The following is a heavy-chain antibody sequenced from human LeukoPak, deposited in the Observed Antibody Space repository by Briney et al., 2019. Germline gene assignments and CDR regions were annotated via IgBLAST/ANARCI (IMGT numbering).Heavy chain of an antibody. V-gene: IGHV3-21*01. CDR2: ISSSSSYI. D-gene: IGHD2-2*01. CDR3: ASGLKGYCSSTSCPLRY. J-gene: IGHJ4*02. Sequence: PGGSLRLSCAASGFTFSSYSMNWVRQAPGKGLEWVSSISSSSSYIYYADSVKGRFTTSRDNAKNSLYLQMNSLRAEDTAVYYCASGLKGYCSSTSCPLRYWGQGTLVTVSS. CDR1: GFTFSSYS.